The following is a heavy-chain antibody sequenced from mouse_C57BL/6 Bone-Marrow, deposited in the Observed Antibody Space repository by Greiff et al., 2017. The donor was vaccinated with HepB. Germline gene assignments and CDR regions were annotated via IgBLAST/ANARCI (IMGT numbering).Heavy chain of an antibody. Sequence: EVKLMESGPSLVRPSQTLSLTCTVTGFSINSDCYWIWIRQFPGNKLEYIGYTFYSGITYYSPSLESRTYITRDTSKNQFSLKLSSVTTEDTATYYCARDGGSSYEGWYFDVWGTGTTVTVSS. J-gene: IGHJ1*03. D-gene: IGHD1-1*01. V-gene: IGHV3-3*01. CDR3: ARDGGSSYEGWYFDV. CDR1: GFSINSDCY. CDR2: TFYSGIT.